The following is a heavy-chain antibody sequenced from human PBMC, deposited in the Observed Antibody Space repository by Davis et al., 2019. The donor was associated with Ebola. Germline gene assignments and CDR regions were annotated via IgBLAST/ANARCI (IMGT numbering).Heavy chain of an antibody. V-gene: IGHV3-30*02. Sequence: GESLKISCAASGFIFSSNGMHWVRQAPGKGLEWVAIIWYDGSKKYYADSVKGRFIISRDESKNTVYLQMNSLRVEDTAMYHCAKDGWEIHNWFDPWGQGTLVTVSS. CDR1: GFIFSSNG. D-gene: IGHD1-26*01. CDR3: AKDGWEIHNWFDP. CDR2: IWYDGSKK. J-gene: IGHJ5*02.